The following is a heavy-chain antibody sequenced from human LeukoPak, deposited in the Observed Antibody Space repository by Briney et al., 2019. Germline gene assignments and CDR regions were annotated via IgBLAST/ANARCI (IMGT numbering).Heavy chain of an antibody. CDR1: GYTFTNYA. V-gene: IGHV1-18*01. CDR2: ISGYNGNT. D-gene: IGHD3-22*01. Sequence: ASVKVSCKASGYTFTNYAISWVRQAPGQGLEWMGWISGYNGNTNYAQKLQGRVTMTTDTSTSTAYMELRSLRSDDTAVYYCARGGRGKWLLLYYFDYWGQGTLVTVSS. J-gene: IGHJ4*02. CDR3: ARGGRGKWLLLYYFDY.